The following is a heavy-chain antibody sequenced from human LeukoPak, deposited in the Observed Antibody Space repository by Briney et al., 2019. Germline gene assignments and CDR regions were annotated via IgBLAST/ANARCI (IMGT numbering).Heavy chain of an antibody. CDR1: GFTFSSYG. J-gene: IGHJ4*02. Sequence: SGGSLRLSCAASGFTFSSYGMHWVRQAPGKGLEWVAVIWYDGSNKYYADSVKGRFTISRDNSKNTLYLQMNSLRAEDTAVYYCARPRRDGYNYRTYYFDYWGQGTLVTVSS. CDR3: ARPRRDGYNYRTYYFDY. CDR2: IWYDGSNK. V-gene: IGHV3-33*01. D-gene: IGHD5-24*01.